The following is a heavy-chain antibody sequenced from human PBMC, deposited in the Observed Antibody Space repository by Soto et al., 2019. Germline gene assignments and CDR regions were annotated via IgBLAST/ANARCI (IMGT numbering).Heavy chain of an antibody. V-gene: IGHV4-31*03. J-gene: IGHJ4*02. CDR3: ARGGVFGGVIVPSDY. CDR1: GGSISSGGYY. CDR2: IYYSGST. Sequence: PSETLSLTCTVSGGSISSGGYYWSWIRQHPGKGLGWIGYIYYSGSTCYNPSLKSRVTISVDTSKNQFSLKLSSVTAADTAVYYCARGGVFGGVIVPSDYWGQGTLVTVSS. D-gene: IGHD3-16*02.